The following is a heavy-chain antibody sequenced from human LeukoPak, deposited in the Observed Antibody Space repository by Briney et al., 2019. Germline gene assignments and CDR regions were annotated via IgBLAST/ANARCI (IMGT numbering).Heavy chain of an antibody. CDR3: AKDVGSSIAARRAFDY. J-gene: IGHJ4*02. V-gene: IGHV3-23*01. CDR1: GVTFDDYA. D-gene: IGHD6-6*01. Sequence: PGRFLRLSCAVSGVTFDDYAMTWVRQAPGKGLEWVSAVSGSGTNTYYADSVKGRFTIYRDNSRNTLYLQMNSLRAEDTAIYYCAKDVGSSIAARRAFDYWGQGTLVTVSS. CDR2: VSGSGTNT.